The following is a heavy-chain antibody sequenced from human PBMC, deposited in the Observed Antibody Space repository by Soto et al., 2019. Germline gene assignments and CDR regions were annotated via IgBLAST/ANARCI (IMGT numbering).Heavy chain of an antibody. CDR2: IFYSGST. J-gene: IGHJ4*02. CDR3: ARGAADTAMVDS. Sequence: PSETLSLTCTVSGGSIRSYYWTWIRQPPGKGLEWLGYIFYSGSTFYNPSLKSRVTISIHTSKSQFSLQLTSVTAADTAVYYCARGAADTAMVDSWGQGTLVTVSS. CDR1: GGSIRSYY. D-gene: IGHD5-18*01. V-gene: IGHV4-59*01.